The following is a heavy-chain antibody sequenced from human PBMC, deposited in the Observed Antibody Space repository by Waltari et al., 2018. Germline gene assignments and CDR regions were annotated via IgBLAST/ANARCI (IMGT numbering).Heavy chain of an antibody. D-gene: IGHD3-3*01. CDR2: ISYDGSNK. Sequence: QVQLVESGGGVVQPGRSLRLSCAASGFTFSSYAMHWVRQAPGKGLEWVAVISYDGSNKYYADPVKGRFTISRDNSKNTLYLQMNSLRAEDTAVYYCARVGGSVFGVVTGGMDVWGQGTTVTVSS. J-gene: IGHJ6*02. CDR1: GFTFSSYA. V-gene: IGHV3-30*01. CDR3: ARVGGSVFGVVTGGMDV.